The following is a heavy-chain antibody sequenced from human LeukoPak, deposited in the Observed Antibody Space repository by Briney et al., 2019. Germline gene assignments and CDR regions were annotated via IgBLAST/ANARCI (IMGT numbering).Heavy chain of an antibody. CDR3: ARVRGTTSAGHLDY. V-gene: IGHV1-2*02. J-gene: IGHJ4*02. CDR1: GYTFTGYY. Sequence: ASVKVSCKPSGYTFTGYYIHWVRQAPGQGLEWMGWISPDSGGTDYAQKFQGRVTMTRDTSISTYYMDLGRLRYDDTAMYFCARVRGTTSAGHLDYWGQGTLVTVSS. D-gene: IGHD1-1*01. CDR2: ISPDSGGT.